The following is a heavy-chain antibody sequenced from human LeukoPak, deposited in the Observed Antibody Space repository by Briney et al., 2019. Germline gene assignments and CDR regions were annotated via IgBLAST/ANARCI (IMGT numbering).Heavy chain of an antibody. CDR1: GYTFTYRY. CDR3: ARSALYSTKSDYYFES. J-gene: IGHJ4*02. D-gene: IGHD2-2*01. CDR2: ITPYNGNR. Sequence: GASVKVSSKASGYTFTYRYLHWVRQAPGQAFEWMGWITPYNGNRNYAKKFQDRVTITRDTSLSTAHMELSSLRSEGTAMYYCARSALYSTKSDYYFESWGQGTLVTVSS. V-gene: IGHV1-45*02.